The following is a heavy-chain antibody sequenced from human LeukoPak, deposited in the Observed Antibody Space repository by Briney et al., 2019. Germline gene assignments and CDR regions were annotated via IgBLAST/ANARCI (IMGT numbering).Heavy chain of an antibody. CDR2: ISSSSNYI. D-gene: IGHD2-15*01. CDR3: AKSGQRRCSGGTCYPYYFDY. V-gene: IGHV3-21*01. Sequence: GGSLRLSCAASGFTFSSYSMNWVRQAPGKGLEWVSSISSSSNYIYYADSMKGRFTISRDNAKNSLHLQMNSLRAEDTAVYYCAKSGQRRCSGGTCYPYYFDYWGQGTLVTVSS. CDR1: GFTFSSYS. J-gene: IGHJ4*02.